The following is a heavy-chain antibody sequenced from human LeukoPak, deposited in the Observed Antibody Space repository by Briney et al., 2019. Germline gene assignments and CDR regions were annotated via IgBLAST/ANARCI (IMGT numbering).Heavy chain of an antibody. Sequence: SETLSLTCTVSAGSMSSYYWRWIRQPPGKGLEWIGYIYYSGRNKYNPSLRSLATTSEDTSKTQFFLKLSSVTAADTAVYYCARGARAGYNLEPLDYWGQGTLLSVSS. CDR3: ARGARAGYNLEPLDY. J-gene: IGHJ4*02. V-gene: IGHV4-59*08. D-gene: IGHD5-24*01. CDR1: AGSMSSYY. CDR2: IYYSGRN.